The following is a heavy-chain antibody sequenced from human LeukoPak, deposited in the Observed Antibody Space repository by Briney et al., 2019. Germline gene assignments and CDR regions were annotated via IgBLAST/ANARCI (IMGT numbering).Heavy chain of an antibody. J-gene: IGHJ4*02. CDR1: GGSFSGYY. CDR2: INHSGST. V-gene: IGHV4-34*01. D-gene: IGHD3-9*01. CDR3: ARGGPLRYLDWLSSPFDY. Sequence: SETLSLTCAVYGGSFSGYYWSWIRQPPGKGLEWIGEINHSGSTNYNPSLKSRVTISVDTSKNQFSLKLSSVTAADTAVYYCARGGPLRYLDWLSSPFDYWGQGTLVTVSS.